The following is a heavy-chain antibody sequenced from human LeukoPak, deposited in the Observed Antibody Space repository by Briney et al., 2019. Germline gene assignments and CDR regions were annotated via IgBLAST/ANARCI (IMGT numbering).Heavy chain of an antibody. CDR2: ISYDGSNK. Sequence: GRSLRLSCAASGFTFSSYAMHWVRQAPGKGLEWVAVISYDGSNKYYADSVKGRFTISRDNSKNKLYLQMNSLRAEDTAVYYCARDQSGYDYGMDVWGKGTTVTVSS. CDR1: GFTFSSYA. V-gene: IGHV3-30*04. J-gene: IGHJ6*04. D-gene: IGHD3-10*01. CDR3: ARDQSGYDYGMDV.